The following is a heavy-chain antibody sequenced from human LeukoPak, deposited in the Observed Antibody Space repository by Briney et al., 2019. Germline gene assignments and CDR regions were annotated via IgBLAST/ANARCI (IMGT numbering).Heavy chain of an antibody. V-gene: IGHV4-34*01. CDR1: GGSFSGYY. Sequence: SETLSLTCAVYGGSFSGYYWSWIRQPPGKGLEWIGEINHSGSTNYNPSLKSRVTISVDTSKNQFSLKLSSVTAADTAVSYCASVREFLEWLYPVYWAQGTRVTVPS. J-gene: IGHJ4*02. D-gene: IGHD3-3*01. CDR3: ASVREFLEWLYPVY. CDR2: INHSGST.